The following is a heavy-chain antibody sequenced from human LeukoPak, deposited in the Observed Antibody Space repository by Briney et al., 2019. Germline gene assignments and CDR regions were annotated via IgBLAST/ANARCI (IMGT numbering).Heavy chain of an antibody. CDR3: ARDKLGLGELSLYDQ. V-gene: IGHV1-2*02. Sequence: ASVKVSCKASGYTLTGYYMHWVRQAPGQGLEWMGWMNPNSGGTKYAQKFQGRVTMTRDTSISTAYMELSKLRSDDTAMYYCARDKLGLGELSLYDQWGQGTLVTVFS. J-gene: IGHJ5*02. CDR1: GYTLTGYY. CDR2: MNPNSGGT. D-gene: IGHD3-16*02.